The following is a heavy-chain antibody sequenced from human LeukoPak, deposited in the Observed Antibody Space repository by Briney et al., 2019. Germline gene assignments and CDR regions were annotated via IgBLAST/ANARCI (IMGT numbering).Heavy chain of an antibody. CDR3: ARVGGAAEYYFDY. CDR1: GGSISSYY. V-gene: IGHV4-59*01. Sequence: PSETLSLTCTVSGGSISSYYWSWIRQPPGKGLEWIGYIYYSGSINYNPSLKSRVTISVDTSKNQFSLKLSSVTAADTAVYYCARVGGAAEYYFDYWGQGTLVTVSS. J-gene: IGHJ4*02. CDR2: IYYSGSI. D-gene: IGHD2-21*01.